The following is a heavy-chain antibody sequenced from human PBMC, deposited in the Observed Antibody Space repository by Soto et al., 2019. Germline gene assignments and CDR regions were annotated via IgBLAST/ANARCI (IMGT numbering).Heavy chain of an antibody. CDR2: ISAYNGNT. Sequence: ASVKVSCKASGYTFTSYGISWVRQAPGQGLEWMGWISAYNGNTNYAQKLQGRVTMTTDTSTSTAYMELRSLRSDDTAVYYCARVWDFWSGHEYYFYYWGQGTLVPVSS. CDR3: ARVWDFWSGHEYYFYY. D-gene: IGHD3-3*01. CDR1: GYTFTSYG. V-gene: IGHV1-18*01. J-gene: IGHJ4*02.